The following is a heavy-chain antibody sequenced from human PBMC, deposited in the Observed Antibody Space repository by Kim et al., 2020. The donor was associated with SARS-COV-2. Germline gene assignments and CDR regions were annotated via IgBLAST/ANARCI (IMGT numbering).Heavy chain of an antibody. CDR2: INPSGGST. CDR3: ARHCSGGSCYYYGMDV. CDR1: GYTFTSYY. J-gene: IGHJ6*02. V-gene: IGHV1-46*01. D-gene: IGHD2-15*01. Sequence: ASVKVSCKASGYTFTSYYMHWVRQAPGQGLEWMGIINPSGGSTSYAQKFQGRVTMTRDTSTSTVYMELSSLRSEDTAVYYCARHCSGGSCYYYGMDVWGQGTTVTVSS.